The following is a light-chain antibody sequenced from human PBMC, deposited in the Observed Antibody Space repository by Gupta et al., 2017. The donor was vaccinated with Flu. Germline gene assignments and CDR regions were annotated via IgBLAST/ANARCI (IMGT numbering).Light chain of an antibody. V-gene: IGKV1-9*01. CDR3: QQLNSYPLYT. CDR2: AAS. J-gene: IGKJ2*01. Sequence: SFRSASVGDRVTITCRASQGISSYLAWYQQKPGKAPKLLIYAASTLQSGVPSRFSGSGSGTEFTLTISSRQPEDFATYYCQQLNSYPLYTFGQGTKLEIK. CDR1: QGISSY.